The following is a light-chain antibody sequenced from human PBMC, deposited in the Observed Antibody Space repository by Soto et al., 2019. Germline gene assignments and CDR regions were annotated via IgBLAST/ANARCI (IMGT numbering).Light chain of an antibody. CDR1: PTILNSPDKRNY. J-gene: IGKJ4*01. CDR3: HQYYSAPQIT. Sequence: DIVMTQSPDSLVVSLGERATINCRSSPTILNSPDKRNYLAWYQQKSGQPPKLLIYWASTRESGVPVRFSGSGSGTDFSLTISSLQAEDVAVYDCHQYYSAPQITFGGGTKVEIK. V-gene: IGKV4-1*01. CDR2: WAS.